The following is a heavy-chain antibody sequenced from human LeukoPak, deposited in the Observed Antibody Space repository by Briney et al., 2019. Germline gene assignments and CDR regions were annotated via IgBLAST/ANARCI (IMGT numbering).Heavy chain of an antibody. J-gene: IGHJ6*02. V-gene: IGHV3-74*01. CDR1: GFTFSSYW. D-gene: IGHD2-2*01. Sequence: GGSLRLSCAASGFTFSSYWMHWARHAPGKGLGWASRINSDGSSTSYADSVKGRFTISRDNAKNTLYLQMNSLRAEDTAVYYCARGGAIVVVPAALDVWGQGTTVTVSS. CDR2: INSDGSST. CDR3: ARGGAIVVVPAALDV.